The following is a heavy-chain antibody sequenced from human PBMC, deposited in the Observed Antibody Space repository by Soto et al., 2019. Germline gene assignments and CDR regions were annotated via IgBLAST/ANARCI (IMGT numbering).Heavy chain of an antibody. Sequence: QLHLVQSGAVVKKPGASVTVSCSASGYPVTAYYMHWVRQAPGRGLEWMGGINPATGAAKYTQTFQGRVTMTRDTSTSTVFMELCGLTSEGTAVFYCARGGGVGVAGSAAFDMWGQGTLVTVSS. CDR1: GYPVTAYY. CDR3: ARGGGVGVAGSAAFDM. D-gene: IGHD3-3*01. CDR2: INPATGAA. J-gene: IGHJ3*02. V-gene: IGHV1-2*02.